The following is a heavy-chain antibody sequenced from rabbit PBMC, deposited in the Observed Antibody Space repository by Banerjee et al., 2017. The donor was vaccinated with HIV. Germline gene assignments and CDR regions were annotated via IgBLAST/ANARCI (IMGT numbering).Heavy chain of an antibody. D-gene: IGHD6-1*01. CDR1: GLDFSNNA. CDR2: INTISSDT. Sequence: QEQLVESGGDLVKPGASLTLTCKASGLDFSNNAICWVRQAPGKGLEWIACINTISSDTVYATWAKGRFTISKASWTTVTLQMTSLTAADTATYFCARGVDGYGYCTSRLHLWGPGTLVTVS. V-gene: IGHV1S45*01. CDR3: ARGVDGYGYCTSRLHL. J-gene: IGHJ3*01.